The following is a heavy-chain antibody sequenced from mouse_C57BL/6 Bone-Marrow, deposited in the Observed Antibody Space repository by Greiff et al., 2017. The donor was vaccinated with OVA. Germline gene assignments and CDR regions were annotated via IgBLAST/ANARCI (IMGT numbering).Heavy chain of an antibody. V-gene: IGHV1-72*01. J-gene: IGHJ2*01. Sequence: QVQLQQPGAELVKPGASVKLSCKASGYTFTSYWMHWVKQRPGRGLEWIGRIDTNSGGTKYNEKFKSKATLTVDKPSRTAYMQLSSLTSEDSAVYFCARVGYYSGSIEDCDYWGQGTTLTVSS. CDR1: GYTFTSYW. CDR3: ARVGYYSGSIEDCDY. D-gene: IGHD1-1*01. CDR2: IDTNSGGT.